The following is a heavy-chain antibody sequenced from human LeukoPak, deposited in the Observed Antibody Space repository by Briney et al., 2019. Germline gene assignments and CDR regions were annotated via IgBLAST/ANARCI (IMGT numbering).Heavy chain of an antibody. CDR3: ARGFSGYFDY. Sequence: SETLSLTCTVSGGTISSYYWSWIRQPPGKGLEWIGYIYYSGSTNYNPSLKSRVTISVDTSKNQFSLKLSSVTAADTAVYYCARGFSGYFDYWGQGTLVTVSS. CDR1: GGTISSYY. CDR2: IYYSGST. J-gene: IGHJ4*02. V-gene: IGHV4-59*01. D-gene: IGHD1-26*01.